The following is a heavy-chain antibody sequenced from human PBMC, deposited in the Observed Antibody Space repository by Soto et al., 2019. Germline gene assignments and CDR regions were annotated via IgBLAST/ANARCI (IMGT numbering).Heavy chain of an antibody. V-gene: IGHV4-59*11. J-gene: IGHJ4*02. CDR2: IFYTGST. D-gene: IGHD6-19*01. CDR1: GGSISGHY. CDR3: ARVGSSGWSPDY. Sequence: SETLSLTCTVSGGSISGHYWIWIRQSPGKGLEWIGYIFYTGSTNYNPSLKSRVTLSVDTSKNQFSLRLSSVTAADTAVYYCARVGSSGWSPDYWGQGTLGTVAS.